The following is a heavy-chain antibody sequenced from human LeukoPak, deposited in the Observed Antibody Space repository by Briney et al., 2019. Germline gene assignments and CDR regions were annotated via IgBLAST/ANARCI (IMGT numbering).Heavy chain of an antibody. CDR1: GGSISSSNW. J-gene: IGHJ4*02. CDR3: ASTPGSSGWYPYYFDY. V-gene: IGHV4-4*02. Sequence: PSETLSLTCAVSGGSISSSNWWSWVRQPPGKGLEWIGEIYHSGSTNYNPFLKSRVTISVDKSKNQFSLKLSSVTAADTAVYYCASTPGSSGWYPYYFDYWGQGTLVTVSS. CDR2: IYHSGST. D-gene: IGHD6-19*01.